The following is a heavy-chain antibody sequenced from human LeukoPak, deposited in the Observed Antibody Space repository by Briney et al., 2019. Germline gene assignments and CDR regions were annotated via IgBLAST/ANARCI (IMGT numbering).Heavy chain of an antibody. CDR1: GGSFSGYF. D-gene: IGHD1-26*01. CDR2: ISHSGST. V-gene: IGHV4-34*01. Sequence: SETLSLTCAVYGGSFSGYFWSYIRQPPGKGLEWLGEISHSGSTNYSPSLKSRVTISVDTSKNQFSLKLSSVTAADTAVYYCARALHGGSYFLDYWGQGTLVTASS. J-gene: IGHJ4*02. CDR3: ARALHGGSYFLDY.